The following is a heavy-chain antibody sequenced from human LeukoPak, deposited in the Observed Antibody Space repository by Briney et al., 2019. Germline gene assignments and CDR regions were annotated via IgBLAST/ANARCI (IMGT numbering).Heavy chain of an antibody. CDR3: ARGRMYYDFWSGYMRNWFDP. D-gene: IGHD3-3*01. CDR2: IYYSGST. V-gene: IGHV4-31*03. CDR1: GGSISSGGYY. J-gene: IGHJ5*02. Sequence: PSQTLSLTCTVSGGSISSGGYYWSWIRQHPGKGLEWIGYIYYSGSTYYNPSLKSRVTISVDTSKNQFSLKLSSVTAADTAVYYCARGRMYYDFWSGYMRNWFDPWGQGTLVTVSS.